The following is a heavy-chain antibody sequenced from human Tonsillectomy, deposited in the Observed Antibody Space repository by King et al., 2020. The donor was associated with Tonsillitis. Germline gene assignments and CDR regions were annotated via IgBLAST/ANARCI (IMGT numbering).Heavy chain of an antibody. V-gene: IGHV4-34*01. Sequence: VQLQQWGAGLLKPSETLSLTCAVYGGSFSDYSWSWIRQPPGKGLEWIGEITHSGSTNYNPSLKSRVTISIDTSKNQFSLKLSSVTAADTAVYYCARMFYYGSGSYYDAFDIWGQGTMVTVSS. CDR1: GGSFSDYS. CDR3: ARMFYYGSGSYYDAFDI. D-gene: IGHD3-10*01. J-gene: IGHJ3*02. CDR2: ITHSGST.